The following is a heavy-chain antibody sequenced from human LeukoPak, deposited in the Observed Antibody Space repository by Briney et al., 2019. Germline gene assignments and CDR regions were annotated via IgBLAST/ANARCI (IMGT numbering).Heavy chain of an antibody. CDR1: GGTFSSYA. V-gene: IGHV1-69*05. J-gene: IGHJ4*02. D-gene: IGHD1/OR15-1a*01. Sequence: ASVKVSCKASGGTFSSYAISWVRQAPGQGLEWMGRIIPIFGTANYAQKFQGRVTITTDESTSTAYMELSSLRSEDTAVYYCALTTEQYYFDYWGQGTLDTVSS. CDR2: IIPIFGTA. CDR3: ALTTEQYYFDY.